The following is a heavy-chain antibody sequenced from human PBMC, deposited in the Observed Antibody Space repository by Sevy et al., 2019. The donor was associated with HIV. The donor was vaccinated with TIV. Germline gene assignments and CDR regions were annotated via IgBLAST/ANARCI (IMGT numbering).Heavy chain of an antibody. Sequence: GGSLRLSCAASGFTFSSYSMNWVRQAPGKGLEWVSSISSSSSYIYYADSVKGRFTISRDNAKNSLYLQMNSLRAEDTALYYCARELGLGYCSGGSCPGDYYYYGMDVWGQGATVTVSS. CDR3: ARELGLGYCSGGSCPGDYYYYGMDV. D-gene: IGHD2-15*01. J-gene: IGHJ6*02. V-gene: IGHV3-21*01. CDR2: ISSSSSYI. CDR1: GFTFSSYS.